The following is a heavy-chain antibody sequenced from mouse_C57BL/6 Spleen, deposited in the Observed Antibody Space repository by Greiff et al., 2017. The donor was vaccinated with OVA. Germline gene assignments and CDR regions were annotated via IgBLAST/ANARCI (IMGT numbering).Heavy chain of an antibody. J-gene: IGHJ1*03. CDR2: IRSKSNNYAT. CDR1: GFSFNTYA. Sequence: EVKVVESGGGLVQPTGSLKLSCAASGFSFNTYAMNWVRQAPGKGLEWVARIRSKSNNYATYSADSVKDRFTISRDDSESMLYLQMNNLKTEDTAMDYCVRNGNYGSSPYWYVDVWGTGTTVTVSS. CDR3: VRNGNYGSSPYWYVDV. D-gene: IGHD1-1*01. V-gene: IGHV10-1*01.